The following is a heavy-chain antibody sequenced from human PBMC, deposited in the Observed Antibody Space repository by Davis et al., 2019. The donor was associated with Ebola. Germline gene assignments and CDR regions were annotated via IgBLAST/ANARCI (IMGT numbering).Heavy chain of an antibody. D-gene: IGHD3-3*01. J-gene: IGHJ5*02. V-gene: IGHV3-48*04. CDR3: ARDLRFLEWSNWFDP. CDR1: GFTFSSYS. Sequence: PGGSLRLSCAAPGFTFSSYSMNWVRQAPGKGLEWVSYISSSSSTIYYADSVKGRFTISRDNAKNSLYLQMNSLRAEDTAAYYCARDLRFLEWSNWFDPWGQGTLVTVSS. CDR2: ISSSSSTI.